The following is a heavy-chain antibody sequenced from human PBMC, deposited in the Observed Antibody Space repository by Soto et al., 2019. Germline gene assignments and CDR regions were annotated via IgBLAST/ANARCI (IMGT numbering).Heavy chain of an antibody. V-gene: IGHV3-30-3*01. CDR1: GFTFSSYA. J-gene: IGHJ4*02. Sequence: PGGSLRLSCAASGFTFSSYAMHWVRQAPGKGLEWVAVISYDGSNKYYADSVKGRFTISRDNSKNTLYLQMNSLRAEDTAVYYCARDRGMRSGGPPRYYFDYWGQGTLVTVSS. CDR3: ARDRGMRSGGPPRYYFDY. CDR2: ISYDGSNK. D-gene: IGHD2-15*01.